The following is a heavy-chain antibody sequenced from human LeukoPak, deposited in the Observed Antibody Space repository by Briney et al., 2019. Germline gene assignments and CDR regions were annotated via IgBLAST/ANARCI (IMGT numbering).Heavy chain of an antibody. CDR3: ARDLRPHPSIAVAGTDNWFDP. J-gene: IGHJ5*02. D-gene: IGHD6-19*01. Sequence: SETLSLTCTVSGGSISSYYWSWIRQPPGKGLEWIGYIYNSGSTNYNPSLKSRVTISVDTSKNQFSLKLSSVTAADTAVYYCARDLRPHPSIAVAGTDNWFDPWGQGTLVTVSS. V-gene: IGHV4-59*01. CDR2: IYNSGST. CDR1: GGSISSYY.